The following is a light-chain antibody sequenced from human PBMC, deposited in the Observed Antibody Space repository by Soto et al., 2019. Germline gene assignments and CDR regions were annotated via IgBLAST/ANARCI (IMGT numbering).Light chain of an antibody. CDR1: QTVSSN. V-gene: IGKV3-20*01. Sequence: EVVMTQSPGTLSVSPGESATLSCRASQTVSSNVAWYQQRPGQAPRLLIDGAFTRATGVPDRFSGSGSGTDFTLTISRLEPEDFAVYYCQQYGSSPPITFGQGTRRRL. CDR2: GAF. CDR3: QQYGSSPPIT. J-gene: IGKJ5*01.